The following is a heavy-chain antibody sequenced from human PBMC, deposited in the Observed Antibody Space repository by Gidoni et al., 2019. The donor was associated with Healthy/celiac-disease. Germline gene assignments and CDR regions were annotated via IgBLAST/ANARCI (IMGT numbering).Heavy chain of an antibody. D-gene: IGHD2-2*02. V-gene: IGHV1-2*02. CDR1: GYTFTGHY. CDR3: AGFRYCSSTSCYTPYYYYGMDV. CDR2: MNPNSGGT. J-gene: IGHJ6*02. Sequence: QVQLVQSGAEVKKPGASVKVSCKASGYTFTGHYMHWVRQAPGQGLEWMGWMNPNSGGTNYAQKFQGRVTMTRDTSISTAYMELSRLRSDDTAVYYCAGFRYCSSTSCYTPYYYYGMDVWGQGTTVTVSS.